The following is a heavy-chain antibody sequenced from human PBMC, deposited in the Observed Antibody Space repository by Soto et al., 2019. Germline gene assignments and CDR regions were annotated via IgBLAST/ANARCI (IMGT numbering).Heavy chain of an antibody. V-gene: IGHV1-18*01. CDR3: ATGGGTHANTQSIAALGY. Sequence: QVQLVQSGAEVKKPGASVKVSCKASGYTFTSYGISWVRQAPGQGLEWMGWISAYNGNTNYAQKLQGRVTRTTDTSTSTAYMELRSLRSDDTAVYYWATGGGTHANTQSIAALGYWGQGTLVTVSS. J-gene: IGHJ4*02. D-gene: IGHD6-6*01. CDR2: ISAYNGNT. CDR1: GYTFTSYG.